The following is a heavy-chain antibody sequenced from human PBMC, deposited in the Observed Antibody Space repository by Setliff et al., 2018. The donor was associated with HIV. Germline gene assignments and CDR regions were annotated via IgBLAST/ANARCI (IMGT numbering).Heavy chain of an antibody. CDR2: VYYSGGT. V-gene: IGHV4-39*01. CDR1: GGSVGDTSYY. CDR3: ARLGDSGYDFRGYFDY. J-gene: IGHJ4*02. Sequence: PSETLSLTCTVSGGSVGDTSYYWGWIRQPPGKGLEWLANVYYSGGTYYNPSLNSRVTISVDTSRNQFSLKLTSVTAADTALYFCARLGDSGYDFRGYFDYWGQGKLVTVS. D-gene: IGHD5-12*01.